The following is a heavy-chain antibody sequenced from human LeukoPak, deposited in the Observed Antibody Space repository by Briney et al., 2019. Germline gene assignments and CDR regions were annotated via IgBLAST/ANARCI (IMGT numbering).Heavy chain of an antibody. Sequence: KPSETLSLTCAVSGYSIGNGYYWVWIRQPPGRGLEWIGSLYHSDSAYYNTSLRSRVSMSVDTSKNQFSLTLSFVTAADTAVYYCARRHDSYYYYYIDVWGSGTTVTVSS. CDR1: GYSIGNGYY. V-gene: IGHV4-38-2*01. CDR2: LYHSDSA. CDR3: ARRHDSYYYYYIDV. J-gene: IGHJ6*03.